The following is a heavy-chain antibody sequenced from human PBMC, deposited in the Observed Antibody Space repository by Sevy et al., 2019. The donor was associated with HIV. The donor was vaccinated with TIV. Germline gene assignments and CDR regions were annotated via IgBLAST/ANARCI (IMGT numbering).Heavy chain of an antibody. D-gene: IGHD2-15*01. CDR1: GFTFSSYS. Sequence: GGSLRLSCAASGFTFSSYSMNWVRQAPGKGLEWVSYISSSSSTIYYADSEKGRFTISRDNAKNSLYLQMNSLRAEDTAVYYCARVGIVVGGAFDIWGQGTMVTVSS. J-gene: IGHJ3*02. CDR3: ARVGIVVGGAFDI. V-gene: IGHV3-48*01. CDR2: ISSSSSTI.